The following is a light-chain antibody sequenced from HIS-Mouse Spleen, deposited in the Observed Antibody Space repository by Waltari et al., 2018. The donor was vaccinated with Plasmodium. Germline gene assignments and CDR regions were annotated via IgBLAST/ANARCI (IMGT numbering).Light chain of an antibody. CDR2: GAS. V-gene: IGKV3-15*01. CDR1: QSVSRN. CDR3: QQRSNWPRVLT. Sequence: DIVMTPSPATLSVSPGARPTLSYRASQSVSRNLAWYQQKPGQAPRLLIYGASTRATGIPARFSGSGSGTEFTLTISSMKSEDFAVYYCQQRSNWPRVLTFGGGTKVEIK. J-gene: IGKJ4*01.